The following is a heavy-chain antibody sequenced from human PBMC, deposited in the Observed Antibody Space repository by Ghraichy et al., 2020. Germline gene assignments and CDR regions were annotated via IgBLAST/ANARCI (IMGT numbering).Heavy chain of an antibody. CDR1: GGTFSSYA. Sequence: SVKVSCKASGGTFSSYAISWVRQAPGQGLEWMGGIIPIFGTANYAQKFQGRVTITADESTSTAYMELSSPRSEDTAVYYCAREEYYAQKTPDYYYGMDVWGQGTTVTVSS. J-gene: IGHJ6*02. CDR2: IIPIFGTA. CDR3: AREEYYAQKTPDYYYGMDV. D-gene: IGHD2-2*01. V-gene: IGHV1-69*13.